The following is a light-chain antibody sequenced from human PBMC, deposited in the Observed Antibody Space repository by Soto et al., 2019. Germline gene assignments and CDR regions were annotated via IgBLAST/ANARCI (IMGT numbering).Light chain of an antibody. CDR1: QNVISSY. J-gene: IGKJ5*01. CDR3: QQYGSSIT. Sequence: EIVLTQSPGTLSLSPGERATLSCRASQNVISSYFAWYQQKPGQAPRLLIYGASSRATGIPDRFGGSGSGTDFTLTISRLEPEDFAVYYCQQYGSSITFGQGTRLEIK. V-gene: IGKV3-20*01. CDR2: GAS.